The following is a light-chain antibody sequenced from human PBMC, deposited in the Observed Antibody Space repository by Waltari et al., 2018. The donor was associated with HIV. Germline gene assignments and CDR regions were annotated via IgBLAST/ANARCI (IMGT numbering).Light chain of an antibody. CDR3: AAWDNRLSAWV. V-gene: IGLV1-47*01. Sequence: QSVLTQPPSASGTPGQRVTISCSGSSSNIGSKYVYWYQQLPGTAPKLLIHRNNQRPSGVPDRFSGSKSGTSASLAISGLRSEDEADYYCAAWDNRLSAWVFGGGTKVTVL. J-gene: IGLJ3*02. CDR2: RNN. CDR1: SSNIGSKY.